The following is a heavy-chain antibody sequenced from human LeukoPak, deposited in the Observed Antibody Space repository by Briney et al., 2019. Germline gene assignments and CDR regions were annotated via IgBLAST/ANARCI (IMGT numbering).Heavy chain of an antibody. CDR1: GGSISSSNW. Sequence: SEALSLTCAVSGGSISSSNWWSWVRQPPGKGLEWIGEIYHSGSTNYNPSLKSRVTISVDKSKNQFSLKLSSVTAADTAVYYFARRSVDSSGYYTPDDAFDIWGQGTMVTVSS. J-gene: IGHJ3*02. D-gene: IGHD3-22*01. CDR3: ARRSVDSSGYYTPDDAFDI. CDR2: IYHSGST. V-gene: IGHV4-4*02.